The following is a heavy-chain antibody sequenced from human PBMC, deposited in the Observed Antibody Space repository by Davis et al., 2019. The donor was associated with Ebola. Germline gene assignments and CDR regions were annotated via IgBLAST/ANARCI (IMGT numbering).Heavy chain of an antibody. Sequence: PGGSLRLSCITSGFSFSGYAMHWVRQAPGKGLEWVAGILHDGRNNYYAESVRGRFTISRDNSKNTLYLQVNSLRPEDTAVYHCAKGIRGTSTTGHDAFDVWGQGTMVTVSS. CDR1: GFSFSGYA. V-gene: IGHV3-30*18. CDR3: AKGIRGTSTTGHDAFDV. CDR2: ILHDGRNN. J-gene: IGHJ3*01. D-gene: IGHD1-26*01.